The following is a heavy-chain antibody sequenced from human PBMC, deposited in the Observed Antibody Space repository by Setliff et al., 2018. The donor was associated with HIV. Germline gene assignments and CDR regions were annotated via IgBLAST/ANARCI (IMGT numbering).Heavy chain of an antibody. D-gene: IGHD6-13*01. CDR3: AREYPAASGGTRVANYFDY. CDR2: INPSDVST. CDR1: GYTFTSHF. Sequence: ASVKVSCKASGYTFTSHFMHWVRQAPGQGLEWMGIINPSDVSTTYAQKFQGRVTMTSDTSTSTVYMELSSLRSEDTAIYYCAREYPAASGGTRVANYFDYWGQGTLVTVSS. V-gene: IGHV1-46*01. J-gene: IGHJ4*02.